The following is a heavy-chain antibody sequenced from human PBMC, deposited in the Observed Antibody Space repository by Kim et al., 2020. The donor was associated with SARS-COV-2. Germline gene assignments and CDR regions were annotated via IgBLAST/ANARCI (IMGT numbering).Heavy chain of an antibody. Sequence: HNQESGKSRITISPDTSKNQFALQLNSVTPEDPAVYYCARDAPVGSHFDYWGQGTLVTVSS. D-gene: IGHD1-26*01. CDR3: ARDAPVGSHFDY. V-gene: IGHV6-1*01. J-gene: IGHJ4*02.